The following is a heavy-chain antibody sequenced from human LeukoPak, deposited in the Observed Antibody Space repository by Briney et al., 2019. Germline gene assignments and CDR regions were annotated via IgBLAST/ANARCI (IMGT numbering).Heavy chain of an antibody. CDR3: ARERGRATVYFDS. V-gene: IGHV3-53*01. CDR1: GFTFSRHW. Sequence: PGGSLRLSCAASGFTFSRHWMHWVHQAPGKGLEWVSVIYSGGTTYYADSVKGRFTISRDNSKNTLYLQMNSLRAEDTAVYYCARERGRATVYFDSWGQGTLVTVSS. CDR2: IYSGGTT. D-gene: IGHD1-26*01. J-gene: IGHJ4*02.